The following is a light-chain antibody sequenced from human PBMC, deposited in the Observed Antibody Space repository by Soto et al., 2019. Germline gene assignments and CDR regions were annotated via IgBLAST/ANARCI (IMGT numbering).Light chain of an antibody. J-gene: IGKJ5*01. CDR3: QQYDNRPIT. CDR2: DAS. V-gene: IGKV1-33*01. Sequence: DIHMTQSPSTLSASVGDRVIVTCRASQSIGNWLAWYQQKPGKAPKLLIYDASNLETGVPSRFSGSGSGTDFTFTISSLQPEDIATYYCQQYDNRPITFGQGTRLEIK. CDR1: QSIGNW.